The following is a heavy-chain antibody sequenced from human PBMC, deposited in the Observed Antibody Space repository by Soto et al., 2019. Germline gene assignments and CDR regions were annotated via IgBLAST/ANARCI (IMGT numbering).Heavy chain of an antibody. CDR1: GFTFNTYD. CDR2: ITTSSAYI. CDR3: VRSGTARLLRHSWFAT. Sequence: EVQLVESGGGLVKPGGSLRLSCAASGFTFNTYDMNWVRQAPGKGLEWVSSITTSSAYIYYADSLKGRITISRDNAKNSPFLQMNSLRAEDTAVYYCVRSGTARLLRHSWFATWGQGTLVPVSS. J-gene: IGHJ5*02. V-gene: IGHV3-21*01. D-gene: IGHD2-21*01.